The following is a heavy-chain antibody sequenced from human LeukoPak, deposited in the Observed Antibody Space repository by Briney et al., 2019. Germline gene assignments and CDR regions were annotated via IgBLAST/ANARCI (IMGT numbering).Heavy chain of an antibody. Sequence: GGSLRLSCAASGFTFSSYSMNWVRQAPGKGLEWVSVISSSSRNIYYADSVKGRFTISRDNAKSSLSLQMNSLRAEDTAVYYCARGRFLEWFFDYWGQGTLVTVSS. CDR1: GFTFSSYS. CDR3: ARGRFLEWFFDY. V-gene: IGHV3-21*01. D-gene: IGHD3-3*01. J-gene: IGHJ4*02. CDR2: ISSSSRNI.